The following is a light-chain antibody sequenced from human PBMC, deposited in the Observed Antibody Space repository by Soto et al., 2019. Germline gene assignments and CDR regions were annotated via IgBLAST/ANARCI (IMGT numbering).Light chain of an antibody. CDR2: GAS. CDR1: QSVSSSY. J-gene: IGKJ5*01. V-gene: IGKV3-20*01. CDR3: QRYGRSSIT. Sequence: PAESATLSCRASQSVSSSYLASYQQKPGQAPTLLIYGASSRATGIPDTLSSSGSGTDFTLTISRVADEDFAVYYCQRYGRSSITFGQGTRLEIK.